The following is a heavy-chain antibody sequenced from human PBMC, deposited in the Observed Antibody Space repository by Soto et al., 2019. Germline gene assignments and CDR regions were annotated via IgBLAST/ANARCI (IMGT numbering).Heavy chain of an antibody. CDR1: GCSISSHY. J-gene: IGHJ4*02. CDR3: ARADPDASVGY. D-gene: IGHD3-16*01. CDR2: ISYSGST. V-gene: IGHV4-59*11. Sequence: SETLSLTCPVSGCSISSHYWTWLRQPPGKGLEWIGYISYSGSTYYNPSLKSRVTISADTSRNQFSLKLSSVIAADTAVYYCARADPDASVGYWGQGTLVTVSS.